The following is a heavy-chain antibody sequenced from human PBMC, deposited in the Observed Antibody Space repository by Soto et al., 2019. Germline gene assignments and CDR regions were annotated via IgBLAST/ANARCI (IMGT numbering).Heavy chain of an antibody. Sequence: PSVKVSCKASGGSFSNLGISWVRQAPGQGLEWMGGIVPVFGRPNYAQRFRGRLTITADESTSTGYMELISLRSDDTAVYYCAREGSGYNFWGQGTQVTVSS. V-gene: IGHV1-69*13. CDR3: AREGSGYNF. D-gene: IGHD5-12*01. CDR2: IVPVFGRP. J-gene: IGHJ4*02. CDR1: GGSFSNLG.